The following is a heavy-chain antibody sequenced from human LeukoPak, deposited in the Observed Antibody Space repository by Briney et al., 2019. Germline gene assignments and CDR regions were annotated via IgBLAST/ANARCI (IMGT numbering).Heavy chain of an antibody. D-gene: IGHD2-8*02. CDR2: IYYSGST. CDR1: GGSINVYY. J-gene: IGHJ4*02. V-gene: IGHV4-59*08. CDR3: ARTGGTIDY. Sequence: SETLSLACTVSGGSINVYYWSWIRQPPGKGLEWIGYIYYSGSTNYNPSLKSRVTISVDTSKNQFSLKLNSVTAADTAVYYCARTGGTIDYWGQGTLVTVSS.